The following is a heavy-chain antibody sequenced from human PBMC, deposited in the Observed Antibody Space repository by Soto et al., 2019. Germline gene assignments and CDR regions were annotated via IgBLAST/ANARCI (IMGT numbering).Heavy chain of an antibody. J-gene: IGHJ4*02. CDR2: IYYSGST. CDR3: ASLPYGSGIHYFDY. CDR1: GGSISSGGYY. V-gene: IGHV4-31*03. D-gene: IGHD3-10*01. Sequence: SETLSLTCTVSGGSISSGGYYWSWIRQHPGKGLEWIGYIYYSGSTYYNPSLKIRVTISVDTSKNQFSLKLSSATAADTAVYYCASLPYGSGIHYFDYWGQGTLVTVSS.